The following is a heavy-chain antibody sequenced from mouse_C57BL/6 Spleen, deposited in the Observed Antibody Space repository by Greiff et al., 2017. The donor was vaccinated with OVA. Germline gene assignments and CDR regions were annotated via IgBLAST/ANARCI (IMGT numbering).Heavy chain of an antibody. CDR3: ARDRGNYYGDERYFDY. CDR1: GFTFSDYY. V-gene: IGHV5-16*01. CDR2: INYDGSST. J-gene: IGHJ2*01. D-gene: IGHD2-13*01. Sequence: EVLLVESEAGLVQPGSSMKLSCTASGFTFSDYYMAWVRQVPEKGLEWVANINYDGSSTDYLDSLKSRFIISGDNAKNILYLQMSSLKSEDTAAYYGARDRGNYYGDERYFDYWGQGTTLTVSS.